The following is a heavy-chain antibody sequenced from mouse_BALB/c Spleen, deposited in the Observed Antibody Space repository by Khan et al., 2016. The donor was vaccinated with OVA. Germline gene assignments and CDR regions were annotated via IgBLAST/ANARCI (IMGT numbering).Heavy chain of an antibody. CDR1: GYTFTDYY. J-gene: IGHJ3*01. D-gene: IGHD1-2*01. CDR3: ARRNFFGYTFAY. V-gene: IGHV1-77*01. CDR2: IYPGSGDT. Sequence: QVQLQQSGAELARPGASVKLSCKASGYTFTDYYINWVKQRTGQGLEWIGEIYPGSGDTYYNEKSKGNATLSADNSSTTAYMQRCSLTSEDSAVYFCARRNFFGYTFAYWGQGTLVTVSA.